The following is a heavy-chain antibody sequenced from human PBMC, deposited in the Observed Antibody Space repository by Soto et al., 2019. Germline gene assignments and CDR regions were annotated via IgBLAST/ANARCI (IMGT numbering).Heavy chain of an antibody. CDR2: ISSSSSYI. CDR3: ARFSTAGWFPHYYYYGMDV. V-gene: IGHV3-21*01. Sequence: PGGSLRLSCAAPGFTFSSYSMNWVRQAPGKGLEWVSSISSSSSYIYYAESVKGQFTISRDNAKNSLYLQMNSLRAEDTAVFYCARFSTAGWFPHYYYYGMDVWGQGTTVTV. J-gene: IGHJ6*02. D-gene: IGHD2-15*01. CDR1: GFTFSSYS.